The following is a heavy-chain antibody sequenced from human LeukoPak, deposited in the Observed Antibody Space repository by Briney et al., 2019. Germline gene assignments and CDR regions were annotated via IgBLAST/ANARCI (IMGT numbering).Heavy chain of an antibody. V-gene: IGHV3-48*03. CDR2: ISSSGSTI. J-gene: IGHJ4*02. CDR1: GFTFSSYE. Sequence: GGSLRLSCAPSGFTFSSYEMNWVRQAPGEGLEWVSYISSSGSTIYYADSVKGRFTISRDNSKNTLYLQMNSLRAEDTAVYYCAKVPAPRQYYFDYWGQGTLVTVSS. D-gene: IGHD2-2*01. CDR3: AKVPAPRQYYFDY.